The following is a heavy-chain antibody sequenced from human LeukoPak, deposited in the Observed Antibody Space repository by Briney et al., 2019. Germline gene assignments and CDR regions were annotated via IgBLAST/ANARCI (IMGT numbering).Heavy chain of an antibody. V-gene: IGHV3-21*04. Sequence: PGGFLRLSCAASGFIFGGYSMNWVRHTPERGLEWLPFISTTGTFIKYADSVRGRFNLSRDNSKNSLYLQMNALRVEDTATYYCARTGGAGFDPWGQGTLVSVSS. CDR3: ARTGGAGFDP. D-gene: IGHD2-21*01. CDR2: ISTTGTFI. J-gene: IGHJ5*02. CDR1: GFIFGGYS.